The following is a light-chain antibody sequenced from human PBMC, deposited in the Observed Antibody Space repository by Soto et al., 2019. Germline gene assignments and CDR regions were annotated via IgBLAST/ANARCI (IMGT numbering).Light chain of an antibody. CDR2: DVS. Sequence: QSALTQPASVSGSPGQSIAISCTGTSSDVGAYNYVSWYQQHPGKAPKLMVSDVSRRPSGVSNRFSGSKSGNTASLTISGLQDEDEADYYCCSYTVSSTYVFGTGTKVTVL. J-gene: IGLJ1*01. CDR1: SSDVGAYNY. V-gene: IGLV2-14*03. CDR3: CSYTVSSTYV.